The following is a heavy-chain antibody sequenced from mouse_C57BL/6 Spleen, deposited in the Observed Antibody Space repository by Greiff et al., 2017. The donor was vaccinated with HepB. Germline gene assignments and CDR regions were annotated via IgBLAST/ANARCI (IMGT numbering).Heavy chain of an antibody. Sequence: QVQLKQSGPELVKPGASVKISCKASGYAFSSSWMNWVKQRPGKGLEWIGRIYPGDGDTNYNGKFKGKATLTADKSSSTAYMQLSSLTYEDSAVYFCASPYYYGSSYDWYFDVWGTGTTVTVSS. CDR3: ASPYYYGSSYDWYFDV. CDR1: GYAFSSSW. J-gene: IGHJ1*03. V-gene: IGHV1-82*01. CDR2: IYPGDGDT. D-gene: IGHD1-1*01.